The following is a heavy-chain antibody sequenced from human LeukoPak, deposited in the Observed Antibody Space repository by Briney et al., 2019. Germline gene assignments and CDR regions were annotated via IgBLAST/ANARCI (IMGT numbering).Heavy chain of an antibody. Sequence: PGGSLRLSCAASGFTFSSYSMNWVRQAPGKGLEWVSSISSSSSYIYYADSVKGRFTISRDNAKNSLYLQMNSLRAEDTAVYYCARDLGGDYDILTSYYTDDYYYYGMDVWGQGTTVTVSS. D-gene: IGHD3-9*01. CDR2: ISSSSSYI. J-gene: IGHJ6*02. CDR3: ARDLGGDYDILTSYYTDDYYYYGMDV. CDR1: GFTFSSYS. V-gene: IGHV3-21*01.